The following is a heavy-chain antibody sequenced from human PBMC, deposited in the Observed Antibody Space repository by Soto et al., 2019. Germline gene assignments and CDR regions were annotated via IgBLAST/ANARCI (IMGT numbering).Heavy chain of an antibody. CDR1: GGSISSSSYY. CDR3: ASWYESPYYYGMDV. D-gene: IGHD6-13*01. Sequence: NPSETLSLTCTVSGGSISSSSYYWGWIRQPPGKGLEWIGSIYYSGSTYYNPPPKSRVTISVDTSKNQFSLKLSSVTAADTAVYNCASWYESPYYYGMDVWAQGTTVTVSS. CDR2: IYYSGST. J-gene: IGHJ6*02. V-gene: IGHV4-39*01.